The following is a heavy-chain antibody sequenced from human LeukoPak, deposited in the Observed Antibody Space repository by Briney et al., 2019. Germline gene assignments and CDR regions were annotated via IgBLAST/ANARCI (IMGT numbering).Heavy chain of an antibody. D-gene: IGHD3-22*01. CDR3: AREKTPIYMIWNAFDI. J-gene: IGHJ3*02. V-gene: IGHV4-38-2*02. Sequence: SETLSLTCTVSNYSISSANYWGWIRQPPGKGLEWIGSIYHSGNTYYNPSLKSRVTISVDTSKNQFSLKVNSVTAADTAVYYCAREKTPIYMIWNAFDIWGQGTMVTVSS. CDR1: NYSISSANY. CDR2: IYHSGNT.